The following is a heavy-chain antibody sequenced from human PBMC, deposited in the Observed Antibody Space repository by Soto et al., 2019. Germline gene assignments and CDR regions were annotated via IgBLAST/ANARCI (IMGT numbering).Heavy chain of an antibody. J-gene: IGHJ4*02. V-gene: IGHV3-21*01. Sequence: EVQLVESGGGLVKPGGSLTLSCAASRFAFRSYNMNWVRQAAGKGLEWVASISSGSSNIYYADSVKGRFTISRDNAKNSLFLQMDSLRAEDSAVYYCASATVVAATFDFWGQGTLVTVSS. D-gene: IGHD2-15*01. CDR2: ISSGSSNI. CDR3: ASATVVAATFDF. CDR1: RFAFRSYN.